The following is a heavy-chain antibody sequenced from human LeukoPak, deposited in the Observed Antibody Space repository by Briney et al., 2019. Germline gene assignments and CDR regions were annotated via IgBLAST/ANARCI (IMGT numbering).Heavy chain of an antibody. CDR3: ARYYFGSGNDY. CDR1: GFTFSSYW. J-gene: IGHJ4*02. CDR2: INGDGSST. D-gene: IGHD3-10*01. Sequence: GGSLRLSCAASGFTFSSYWMHWVRQAPGKGLVWVSRINGDGSSTIYADSVKGRFTISRDNAKNTLYLQMNSLRAEDTAVYYCARYYFGSGNDYWGQGTLVTVSS. V-gene: IGHV3-74*01.